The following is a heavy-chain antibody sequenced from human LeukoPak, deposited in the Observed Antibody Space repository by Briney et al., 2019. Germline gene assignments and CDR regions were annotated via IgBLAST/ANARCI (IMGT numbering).Heavy chain of an antibody. D-gene: IGHD2-15*01. V-gene: IGHV3-23*01. CDR3: AKGGLRSVFDY. CDR2: ISGSGGST. CDR1: GFTFSGYA. Sequence: GGSLRLSCAASGFTFSGYAMTWVRQAPGKRLECVSAISGSGGSTYYADSVKGRFTISRDNSNNTPSLQMNSLRADDTAVYYCAKGGLRSVFDYWGQGTLVTVSS. J-gene: IGHJ4*02.